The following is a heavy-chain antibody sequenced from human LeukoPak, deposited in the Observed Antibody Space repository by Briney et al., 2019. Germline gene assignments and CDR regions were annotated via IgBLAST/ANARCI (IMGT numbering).Heavy chain of an antibody. CDR2: ISSSSSYI. V-gene: IGHV3-21*01. Sequence: GGSLRLSCAASGFTFSSYSMNWARQAPGKGLEWVSSISSSSSYIYYADSVKGRFTISRDNAKNSLYLQMNSLRAEDTAVYYCARDSAAGTIDYWGQGTLVTVSS. J-gene: IGHJ4*02. D-gene: IGHD6-13*01. CDR1: GFTFSSYS. CDR3: ARDSAAGTIDY.